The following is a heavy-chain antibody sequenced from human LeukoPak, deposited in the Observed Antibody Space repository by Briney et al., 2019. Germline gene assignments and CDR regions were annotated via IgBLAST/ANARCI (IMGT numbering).Heavy chain of an antibody. CDR1: GYTFPSYW. D-gene: IGHD1-26*01. Sequence: RGESLKISCKGSGYTFPSYWIGWLRQMPGKGLEWVGIIYPGDSDTRYSPSFQGQVTISADKSISTAYLQWSSLKASDTAVYYCARLNSGNYSPADYWGQGTLVTVSS. CDR3: ARLNSGNYSPADY. V-gene: IGHV5-51*01. CDR2: IYPGDSDT. J-gene: IGHJ4*02.